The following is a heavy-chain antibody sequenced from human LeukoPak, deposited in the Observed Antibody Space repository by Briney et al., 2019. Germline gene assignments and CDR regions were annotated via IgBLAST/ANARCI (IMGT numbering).Heavy chain of an antibody. Sequence: PGGPLRLPCAASGFTFNNHYMPWVREAPGKGLEWVANIKQDGSETYYLDSVKGRFTISRDNANNSLYLQMNNVRAEDTAVYYCARDSLGGSCYVSWGQGTLVTVSS. CDR3: ARDSLGGSCYVS. J-gene: IGHJ5*02. D-gene: IGHD3-22*01. V-gene: IGHV3-7*04. CDR1: GFTFNNHY. CDR2: IKQDGSET.